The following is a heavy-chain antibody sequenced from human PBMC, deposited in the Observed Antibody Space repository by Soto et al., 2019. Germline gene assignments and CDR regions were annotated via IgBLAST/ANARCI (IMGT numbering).Heavy chain of an antibody. CDR2: INSGRT. CDR1: GASISSYY. V-gene: IGHV4-59*01. CDR3: AVYGVVAANWIDA. J-gene: IGHJ5*02. Sequence: QVLLQESGPGLVKPSETLTLTCTVSGASISSYYWSWIRLPPGKGLEWIGYINSGRTDYNPSLKSRATMSVDASMNQGPVRLTSVTAADTAVYHCAVYGVVAANWIDAWGEGTQVTVSS. D-gene: IGHD3-22*01.